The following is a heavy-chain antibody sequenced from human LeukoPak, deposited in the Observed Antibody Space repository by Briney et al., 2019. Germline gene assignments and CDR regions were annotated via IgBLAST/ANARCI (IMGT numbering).Heavy chain of an antibody. CDR1: GFTFSTYW. CDR2: ISFDGSTN. V-gene: IGHV3-30*18. J-gene: IGHJ1*01. CDR3: AKVAGYGDYGEYFLH. Sequence: PGGSLRLSCAASGFTFSTYWMHWVRQAPGKGLEWVGVISFDGSTNYYADSVKGRFTISRDNSKNTLYLQMNSLRAEDTAVYYCAKVAGYGDYGEYFLHWGQGTLVIVSS. D-gene: IGHD4-17*01.